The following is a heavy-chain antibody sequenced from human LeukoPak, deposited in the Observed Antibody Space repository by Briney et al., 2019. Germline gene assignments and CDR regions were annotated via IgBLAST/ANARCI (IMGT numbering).Heavy chain of an antibody. J-gene: IGHJ5*02. V-gene: IGHV4-38-2*02. CDR2: IYHSGST. D-gene: IGHD3-16*02. Sequence: PSETLSLTCAVSGYSISSGYYWGWIRQPPGKGLEWIGSIYHSGSTYYNPSLKSRVTISVDTSKNQFSLKLSSVTAADTAVYYCGRESHEVDYVWGSYPINWFDPWGQGTLVTVSS. CDR1: GYSISSGYY. CDR3: GRESHEVDYVWGSYPINWFDP.